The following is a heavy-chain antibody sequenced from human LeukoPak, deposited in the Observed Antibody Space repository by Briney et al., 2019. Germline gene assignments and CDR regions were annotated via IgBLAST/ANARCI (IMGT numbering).Heavy chain of an antibody. CDR3: ARGHSRYCSGGSCYNFDY. D-gene: IGHD2-15*01. CDR2: IIPIFGTA. J-gene: IGHJ4*02. CDR1: GGTFSSYA. V-gene: IGHV1-69*13. Sequence: ASVKVSCKASGGTFSSYAISWVRQAPGQGLEWMGGIIPIFGTANYAQRFQGRVTITADESTSTAYMELSSLRSEDTAVYYCARGHSRYCSGGSCYNFDYWGQGTLVTVSS.